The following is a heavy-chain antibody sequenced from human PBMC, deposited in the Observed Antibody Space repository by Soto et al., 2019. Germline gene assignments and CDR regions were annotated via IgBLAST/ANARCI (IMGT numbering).Heavy chain of an antibody. V-gene: IGHV3-74*01. CDR1: GFTFSSYW. CDR2: IYTDGSRA. Sequence: EVQLVESGGGLVQPGGSLRLSCAASGFTFSSYWMHWVRQAPGKGLVWVSRIYTDGSRADYADSVKVRFTISRDNAKNTVYLQVNSLGAEDTAVYYCARGARNYYYFDYWGQGTLVIVSS. J-gene: IGHJ4*02. D-gene: IGHD1-7*01. CDR3: ARGARNYYYFDY.